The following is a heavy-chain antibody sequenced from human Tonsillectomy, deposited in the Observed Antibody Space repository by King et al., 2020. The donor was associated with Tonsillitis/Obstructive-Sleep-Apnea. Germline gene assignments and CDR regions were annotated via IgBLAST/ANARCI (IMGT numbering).Heavy chain of an antibody. V-gene: IGHV3-30*04. Sequence: VQLVESGGGVVQPGRSLRLSCAASGFTFSSYAMHWVRQAPGKGLEWVAVISYDGSNKYYADSVKGRFTISRDNSKNTLYLQMNSLRAEDTAVYYCARDRILNGDYYYYYMDVWGKGTTVTVSS. J-gene: IGHJ6*03. D-gene: IGHD2-15*01. CDR3: ARDRILNGDYYYYYMDV. CDR2: ISYDGSNK. CDR1: GFTFSSYA.